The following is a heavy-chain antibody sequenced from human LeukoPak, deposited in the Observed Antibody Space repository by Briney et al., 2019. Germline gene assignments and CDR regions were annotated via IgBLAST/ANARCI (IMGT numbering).Heavy chain of an antibody. CDR1: GYTFTSYA. Sequence: ASVKVSCKASGYTFTSYAMNWVRQAPGQGFEWMGWINPKNGGTNYAQKFQSRVTMTRDTSTSAVYMELSNLISDDTAVYYCTRGVLPARFDSWGQGTLVTVTS. V-gene: IGHV1-2*02. D-gene: IGHD2-2*01. CDR2: INPKNGGT. J-gene: IGHJ5*01. CDR3: TRGVLPARFDS.